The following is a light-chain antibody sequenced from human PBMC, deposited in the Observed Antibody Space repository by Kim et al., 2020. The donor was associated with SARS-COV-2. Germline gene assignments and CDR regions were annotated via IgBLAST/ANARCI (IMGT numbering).Light chain of an antibody. CDR1: SLRSYY. Sequence: SSELTQDPAVSVALGQTVRITCQGDSLRSYYTSWYQQKPGQAPVLVIYGNNIRPSGIPDRVSGSSSGNTASLTITGAQAEDEADYYCNSRDSSGNLWVFGGGTQLTVL. CDR3: NSRDSSGNLWV. J-gene: IGLJ3*02. CDR2: GNN. V-gene: IGLV3-19*01.